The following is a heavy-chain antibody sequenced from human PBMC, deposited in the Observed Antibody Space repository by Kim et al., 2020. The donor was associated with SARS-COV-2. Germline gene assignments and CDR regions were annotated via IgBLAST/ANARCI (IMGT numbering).Heavy chain of an antibody. CDR2: IYTSGPT. D-gene: IGHD2-2*01. Sequence: SETLSLTCTVSGGSISSGSNYWNWIRQPAGKGLEWIGRIYTSGPTDYNPSLKSRVTISVDTSKNQFSLKLTPVTAADTAVSYCARGAYCSSTSCYPDATFDKWGQGTLVTVSS. J-gene: IGHJ4*02. V-gene: IGHV4-61*02. CDR3: ARGAYCSSTSCYPDATFDK. CDR1: GGSISSGSNY.